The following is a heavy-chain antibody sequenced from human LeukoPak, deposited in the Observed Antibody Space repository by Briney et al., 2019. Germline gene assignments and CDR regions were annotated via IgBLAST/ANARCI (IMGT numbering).Heavy chain of an antibody. CDR2: ISGSGGST. J-gene: IGHJ1*01. CDR3: AKDYYDSSGYYAHAEYFQH. CDR1: GFTFSSYA. Sequence: GGSLRLSCAASGFTFSSYAMSWVRQAPGKGLEWVSAISGSGGSTYYADSVKGRFAISRDNSKNTLYLQMNSLRAEDTAVYYCAKDYYDSSGYYAHAEYFQHWGQGTLVTVSS. D-gene: IGHD3-22*01. V-gene: IGHV3-23*01.